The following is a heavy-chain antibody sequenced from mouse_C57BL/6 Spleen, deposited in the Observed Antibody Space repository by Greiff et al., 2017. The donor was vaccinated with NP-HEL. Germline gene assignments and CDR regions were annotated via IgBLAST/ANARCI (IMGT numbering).Heavy chain of an antibody. CDR3: ANYYGSLAY. V-gene: IGHV1-64*01. CDR1: GYTFTSYW. D-gene: IGHD1-1*01. J-gene: IGHJ3*01. CDR2: IHPNSGST. Sequence: VQLQQPGAELVKPGASVKLSCKASGYTFTSYWMHWVKQRPGQGLEWIGMIHPNSGSTNYNEKFKSKASLTVDKSSSTAYMQLSSLTSEDSAVYYCANYYGSLAYWGQGTLVTVSA.